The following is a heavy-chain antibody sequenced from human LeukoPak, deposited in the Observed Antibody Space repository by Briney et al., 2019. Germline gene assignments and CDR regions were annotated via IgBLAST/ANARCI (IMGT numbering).Heavy chain of an antibody. J-gene: IGHJ4*02. CDR2: MNPNSGNT. CDR3: ARGSYYYDSSHFDY. V-gene: IGHV1-8*01. Sequence: ASVKVSCKASGYTFTSYDINWVRQATGQGLEWMGWMNPNSGNTGYAQKFQGRVTMTTDTSTSTAYMELRSLRSDDTAVYYCARGSYYYDSSHFDYWGQGTLVTVSS. D-gene: IGHD3-22*01. CDR1: GYTFTSYD.